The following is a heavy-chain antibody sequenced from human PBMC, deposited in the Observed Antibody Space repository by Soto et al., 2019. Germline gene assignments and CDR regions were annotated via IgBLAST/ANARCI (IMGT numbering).Heavy chain of an antibody. CDR3: ARGPFTYDRSGYYAY. J-gene: IGHJ1*01. CDR1: GYSFSGYY. CDR2: INPNSGAT. V-gene: IGHV1-2*02. Sequence: ASVKVSCKTSGYSFSGYYIHWVRQAPGQGLEWMGWINPNSGATLYARKFQGRVIVSRDTSINTAFMQLSSLSSDDTAVYYCARGPFTYDRSGYYAYWGKGTLVTVSS. D-gene: IGHD3-22*01.